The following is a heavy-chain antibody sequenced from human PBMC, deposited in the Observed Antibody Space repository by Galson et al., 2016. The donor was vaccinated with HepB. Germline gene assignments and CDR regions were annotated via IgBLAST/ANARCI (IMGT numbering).Heavy chain of an antibody. V-gene: IGHV3-30*18. D-gene: IGHD5-18*01. J-gene: IGHJ4*02. CDR1: GFTLGSYG. Sequence: SLRLSCAASGFTLGSYGLHWVRQAPGKGLEWVGFISSDGHNRYYGDSVKGRFTISRDISKNTLFLEMNNLRGEDTAVYYCAKERRGSTYGWGLSDYWGPGTLVTVSS. CDR3: AKERRGSTYGWGLSDY. CDR2: ISSDGHNR.